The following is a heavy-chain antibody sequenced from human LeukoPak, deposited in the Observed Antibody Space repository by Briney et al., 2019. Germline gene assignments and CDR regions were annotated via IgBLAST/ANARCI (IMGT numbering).Heavy chain of an antibody. D-gene: IGHD5-18*01. Sequence: SQTLSLTCAISGDSVSSNSAAWNWIRQSPSRGLEWLGRTYYRSKWYNDYAVSVKSRITINPDTPKNQFSLQLNSVTPEDTAVYYCARDEAMVTYNYYYYGMDVWGQGTTVTVSS. V-gene: IGHV6-1*01. CDR3: ARDEAMVTYNYYYYGMDV. J-gene: IGHJ6*02. CDR1: GDSVSSNSAA. CDR2: TYYRSKWYN.